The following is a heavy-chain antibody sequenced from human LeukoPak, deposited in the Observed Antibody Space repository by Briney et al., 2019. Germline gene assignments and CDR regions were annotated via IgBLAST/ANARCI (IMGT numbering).Heavy chain of an antibody. CDR1: GFTFSSYG. CDR2: IRYDGSNK. Sequence: PGGSLRLSCAASGFTFSSYGMHWVRQAPGKGLEWVAFIRYDGSNKYYADSVKGRFTISRDNSKNTLYLQMNSLRAEDTAVYYCAKDSVDCSGGSCYPSAYYYYYYMDVWGKGTTVTISS. J-gene: IGHJ6*03. D-gene: IGHD2-15*01. CDR3: AKDSVDCSGGSCYPSAYYYYYYMDV. V-gene: IGHV3-30*02.